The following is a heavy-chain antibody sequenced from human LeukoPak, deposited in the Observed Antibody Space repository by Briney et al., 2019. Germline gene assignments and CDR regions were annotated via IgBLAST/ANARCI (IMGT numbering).Heavy chain of an antibody. CDR2: ISLTGRT. CDR3: SRESGAFCPFGY. D-gene: IGHD1-26*01. V-gene: IGHV4-4*02. J-gene: IGHJ4*02. CDR1: GGARSVANW. Sequence: SETLALTCGVAGGARSVANWWSWGRQPPGQGLEWIGEISLTGRTNYNPSLNGRVTMSLDESRNQLSLNLTSVTAADTAIYYCSRESGAFCPFGYWGQGTLVIVPP.